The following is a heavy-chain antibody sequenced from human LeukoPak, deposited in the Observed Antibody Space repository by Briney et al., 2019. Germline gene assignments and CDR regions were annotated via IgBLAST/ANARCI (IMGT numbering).Heavy chain of an antibody. CDR2: LYPGVST. CDR1: GGPIYSYY. J-gene: IGHJ6*03. Sequence: SETLSLTCTVSGGPIYSYYWSWFRQPAGKGLDWIGRLYPGVSTNYNPSLKSRVTMSVDTSKKQFALNLSAVTAADTAVYYCARLKFYDSTGYSPGHYMDVWGKGTTVTVSS. CDR3: ARLKFYDSTGYSPGHYMDV. V-gene: IGHV4-4*07. D-gene: IGHD3-22*01.